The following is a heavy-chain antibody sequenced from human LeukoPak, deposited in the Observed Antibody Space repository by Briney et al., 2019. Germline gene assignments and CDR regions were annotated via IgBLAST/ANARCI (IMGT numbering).Heavy chain of an antibody. D-gene: IGHD4-17*01. Sequence: GESLKISCKGSRYSFTSYWIGWVRQMPGKGLELMGIIYPGDSDIRYSPSFQGQVTISADKSISTAFLQWGSLRASDTAMYYCARLPSYGDSFDYWGQGTLVTVSS. V-gene: IGHV5-51*01. CDR1: RYSFTSYW. J-gene: IGHJ4*02. CDR3: ARLPSYGDSFDY. CDR2: IYPGDSDI.